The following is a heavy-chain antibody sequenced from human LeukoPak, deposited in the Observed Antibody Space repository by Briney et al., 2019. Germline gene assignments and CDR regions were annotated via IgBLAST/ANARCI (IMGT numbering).Heavy chain of an antibody. CDR3: ARDGSGSYSAFDI. CDR2: IYSGGST. Sequence: GGSLRLSCAASGFSVSSNYMSWVRQAPGKGLERVSVIYSGGSTFYADSVKGRFTISRDNSNNTLYLQMNSLRAEDTAVYYCARDGSGSYSAFDIWGQGTMVTVSS. D-gene: IGHD3-10*01. J-gene: IGHJ3*02. V-gene: IGHV3-53*01. CDR1: GFSVSSNY.